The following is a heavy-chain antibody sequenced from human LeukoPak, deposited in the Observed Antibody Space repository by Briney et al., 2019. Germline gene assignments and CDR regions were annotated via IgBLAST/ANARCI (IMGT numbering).Heavy chain of an antibody. CDR1: GFTFSSYA. J-gene: IGHJ3*02. CDR2: VSGSGGST. V-gene: IGHV3-23*01. CDR3: AKDFDYYDSRLLDI. Sequence: GGSLRLSCAASGFTFSSYAMSWVRQAPGKGLEWVSAVSGSGGSTYYADSVKGRFTISRDNSKNTLYLQMNSLRAEDTAVYYCAKDFDYYDSRLLDIWGQGTMVTVSS. D-gene: IGHD3-22*01.